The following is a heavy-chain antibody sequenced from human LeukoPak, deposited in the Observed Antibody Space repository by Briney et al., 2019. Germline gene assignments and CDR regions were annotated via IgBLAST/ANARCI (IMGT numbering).Heavy chain of an antibody. CDR1: GFTFSSYA. Sequence: PGGSLRLSCAASGFTFSSYAMSWVRQAPGKGLEWVSAISGSGGSTYYADSVKGRFTISRDNSKNTLYLQMNSLRAEDTAVYYCAKAWGIAVAGPAVDPWGQGTLVTVSS. V-gene: IGHV3-23*01. CDR2: ISGSGGST. CDR3: AKAWGIAVAGPAVDP. J-gene: IGHJ5*02. D-gene: IGHD6-19*01.